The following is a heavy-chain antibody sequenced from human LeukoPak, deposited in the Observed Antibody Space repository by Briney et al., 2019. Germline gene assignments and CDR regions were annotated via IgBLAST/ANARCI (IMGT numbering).Heavy chain of an antibody. V-gene: IGHV3-30*02. D-gene: IGHD3-10*01. CDR3: AKDTPGFGGDDFVH. CDR2: IRSEGNDK. J-gene: IGHJ4*02. CDR1: VFTFRTYA. Sequence: GGALRLSSAASVFTFRTYAMHRVRQAPGKGLEWGSLIRSEGNDKFYADSVKSRFTISRDTTKSTLYLHMNSLRTEDTAVYYCAKDTPGFGGDDFVHWGQGTLVTVSS.